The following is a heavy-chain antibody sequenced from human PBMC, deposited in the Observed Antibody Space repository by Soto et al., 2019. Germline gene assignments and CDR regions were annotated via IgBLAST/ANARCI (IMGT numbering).Heavy chain of an antibody. CDR1: GFTFSSYG. D-gene: IGHD6-13*01. J-gene: IGHJ5*02. Sequence: PGQSLKLSCEASGFTFSSYGMHWVRQAPGKGLEWVAVIWYDGSNKYYADSVKGRFTISRDNSKNTLYLQMNSLRAEDTAVYYCARGSGIAAAGRHNWFDPWGQGTQVTVAS. V-gene: IGHV3-33*01. CDR2: IWYDGSNK. CDR3: ARGSGIAAAGRHNWFDP.